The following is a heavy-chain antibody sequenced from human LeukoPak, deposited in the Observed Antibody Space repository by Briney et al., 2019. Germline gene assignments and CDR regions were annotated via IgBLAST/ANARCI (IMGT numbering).Heavy chain of an antibody. V-gene: IGHV1-18*01. J-gene: IGHJ4*02. CDR3: ARQRALYYYDSSGYYDY. CDR1: GYSFTSYG. CDR2: ISAYNGKT. Sequence: ASVKVSCKASGYSFTSYGISWVRQAPGQGLEWMGWISAYNGKTYYSQKLQARVTMNTDTSTSTAYMELRSLRSDDTAVYSCARQRALYYYDSSGYYDYWGQGTLVTVSS. D-gene: IGHD3-22*01.